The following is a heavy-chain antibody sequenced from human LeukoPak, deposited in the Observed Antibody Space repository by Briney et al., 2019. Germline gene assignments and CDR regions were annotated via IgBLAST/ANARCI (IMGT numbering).Heavy chain of an antibody. V-gene: IGHV3-15*01. J-gene: IGHJ4*02. CDR1: GFTFSNAW. CDR3: TTEVVYDILTGYYPPFGY. D-gene: IGHD3-9*01. CDR2: IKSKTDGGTT. Sequence: GGSLRLSCAASGFTFSNAWMSWVRQAPGKGLEWVGRIKSKTDGGTTDYAAPVKGRFTISRDDSKNTLYLQMNSLKTEDTAVYYCTTEVVYDILTGYYPPFGYWGQGTLVTVSS.